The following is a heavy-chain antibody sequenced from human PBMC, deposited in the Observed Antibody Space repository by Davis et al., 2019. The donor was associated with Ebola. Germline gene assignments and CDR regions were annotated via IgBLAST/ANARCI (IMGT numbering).Heavy chain of an antibody. CDR1: GFTFSNYG. J-gene: IGHJ5*02. CDR3: ARERGYSYEPYNWFDP. D-gene: IGHD5-18*01. V-gene: IGHV3-30*02. Sequence: PGGSLRLFCAASGFTFSNYGMHWVRQAPGKGLEWVAFIRYDGSDKYYVESVKGRFMISRDNSKNTLYLQMNSLRAEDTAVYYCARERGYSYEPYNWFDPWGQGTLVTVSS. CDR2: IRYDGSDK.